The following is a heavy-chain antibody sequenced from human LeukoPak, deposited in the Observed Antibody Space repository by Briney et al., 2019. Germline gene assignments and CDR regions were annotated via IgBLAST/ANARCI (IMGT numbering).Heavy chain of an antibody. V-gene: IGHV3-21*01. J-gene: IGHJ3*02. Sequence: KPGRPLRLSCAASGFTFSSHSINCVRQPPGKGLEWVSSISSCSSYIYYADSVKGRFTISRDNAKNSLYLQMNSLRAEDTAVYYCASMYYYDSSGYSYDAFDIWGQGTMVTVSS. CDR1: GFTFSSHS. CDR2: ISSCSSYI. CDR3: ASMYYYDSSGYSYDAFDI. D-gene: IGHD3-22*01.